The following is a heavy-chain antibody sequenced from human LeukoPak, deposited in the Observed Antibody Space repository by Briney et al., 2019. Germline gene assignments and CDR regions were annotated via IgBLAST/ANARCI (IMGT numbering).Heavy chain of an antibody. J-gene: IGHJ4*02. V-gene: IGHV3-66*04. CDR2: IYSGGST. Sequence: GGSLRLSCAASGFTVSSNYMSWVRQAPGKGLEWVSVIYSGGSTYYADSVKGRFTISRDNSKNTLYLQMNSLRAEDTAVYYCASHTAMAYYFGYWGQGTLVTVSS. D-gene: IGHD5-18*01. CDR1: GFTVSSNY. CDR3: ASHTAMAYYFGY.